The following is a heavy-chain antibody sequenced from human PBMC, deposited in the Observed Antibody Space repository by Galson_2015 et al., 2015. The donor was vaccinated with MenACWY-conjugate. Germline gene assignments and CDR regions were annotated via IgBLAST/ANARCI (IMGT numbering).Heavy chain of an antibody. Sequence: SVKVSCKASGYTFTSYAMHWVRQAPGQRLEWMGWINAGNGNTKYSQKFQGRVTITRDTSASTAYMELSSLRSEDTAVYYCARSPRWLQLLGVSPGGLFDYWGQGTLVTVSS. CDR1: GYTFTSYA. V-gene: IGHV1-3*01. CDR3: ARSPRWLQLLGVSPGGLFDY. CDR2: INAGNGNT. D-gene: IGHD5-24*01. J-gene: IGHJ4*02.